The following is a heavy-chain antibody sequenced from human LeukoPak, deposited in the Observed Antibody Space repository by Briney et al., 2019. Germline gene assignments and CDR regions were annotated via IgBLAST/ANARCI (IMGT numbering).Heavy chain of an antibody. CDR2: ISSSSSYI. CDR1: GFTFRSYS. D-gene: IGHD6-13*01. J-gene: IGHJ4*02. Sequence: PGGSLRLSCAASGFTFRSYSMNWVRQAPGKGLEWVSSISSSSSYIYSADSVKGRFTISRDNAKNSLYLQMNSLRAEDTAVYYCARDNIAAAGDFDYWGQGTLVTVSS. CDR3: ARDNIAAAGDFDY. V-gene: IGHV3-21*01.